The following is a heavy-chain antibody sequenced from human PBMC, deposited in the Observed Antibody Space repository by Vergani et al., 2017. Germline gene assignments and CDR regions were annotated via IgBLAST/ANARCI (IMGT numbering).Heavy chain of an antibody. V-gene: IGHV4-34*01. Sequence: QVQLQQWGGGLLKPSETLSLPCVVNGWSFTSYHWTWIRQSPGEGLEWVGAIDHTGRPDYNPSLKSRLTMSVDKSRNQLSLTLKSVTATDTAIYFCARVNTETNGHLYYYYYMDVWGQGTAVTVS. CDR3: ARVNTETNGHLYYYYYMDV. CDR2: IDHTGRP. CDR1: GWSFTSYH. D-gene: IGHD4-11*01. J-gene: IGHJ6*03.